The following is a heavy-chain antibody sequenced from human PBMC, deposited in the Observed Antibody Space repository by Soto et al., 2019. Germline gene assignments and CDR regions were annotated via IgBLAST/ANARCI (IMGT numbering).Heavy chain of an antibody. CDR3: ASSGGDIAARLDYYYYMDV. V-gene: IGHV4-34*01. J-gene: IGHJ6*03. D-gene: IGHD6-6*01. CDR2: INHSGST. Sequence: SETLSLTCAVYGGSFSGYYWSWIRQPPGKGLEWIGEINHSGSTNYNPSLKSRVTISVDTSKNQFSLKLSSVTAADTAVYYCASSGGDIAARLDYYYYMDVWGKGTTVTVSS. CDR1: GGSFSGYY.